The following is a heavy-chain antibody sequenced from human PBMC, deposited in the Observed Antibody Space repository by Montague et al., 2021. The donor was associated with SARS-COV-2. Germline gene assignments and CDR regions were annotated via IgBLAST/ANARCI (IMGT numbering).Heavy chain of an antibody. CDR3: AREDAGYWYFDL. Sequence: SETLSLTCTVSGGSISSSSYYWGWIRQPPGKGLEWIGSIYYSGSTFYNPSLRSRVTMSVDTSKNQFSLRLSSVTAADTAVFYCAREDAGYWYFDLWGHGTLVTVSS. D-gene: IGHD1-1*01. CDR1: GGSISSSSYY. J-gene: IGHJ2*01. CDR2: IYYSGST. V-gene: IGHV4-39*02.